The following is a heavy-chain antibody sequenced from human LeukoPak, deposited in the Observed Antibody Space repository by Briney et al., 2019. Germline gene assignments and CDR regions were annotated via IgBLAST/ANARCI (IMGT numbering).Heavy chain of an antibody. CDR2: IKQDGSEK. Sequence: GGSLRLSCAASGFMLSSYWMSWVRQAPGKGLEWVANIKQDGSEKYYVDSVKGRFTISRDNAKNSLYLQMNSLRAEDTAVYYCARDEYNWNVDAFDIWGQGTVVTVSS. D-gene: IGHD1-20*01. CDR1: GFMLSSYW. J-gene: IGHJ3*02. V-gene: IGHV3-7*01. CDR3: ARDEYNWNVDAFDI.